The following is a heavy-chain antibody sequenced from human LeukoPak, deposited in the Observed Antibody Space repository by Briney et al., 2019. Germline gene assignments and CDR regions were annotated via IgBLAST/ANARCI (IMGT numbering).Heavy chain of an antibody. Sequence: GGSLRLSCAASGFTFSSYAMSWVRQAPGKRLEWVSLISGGGHDTYYADFVKGRFTISRDNSKDSLYLQMNSLRAEDTAVYYCAKGRGWGASYYYYYMDVWGKGTTVTISS. V-gene: IGHV3-23*01. J-gene: IGHJ6*03. CDR3: AKGRGWGASYYYYYMDV. CDR2: ISGGGHDT. CDR1: GFTFSSYA. D-gene: IGHD3-16*01.